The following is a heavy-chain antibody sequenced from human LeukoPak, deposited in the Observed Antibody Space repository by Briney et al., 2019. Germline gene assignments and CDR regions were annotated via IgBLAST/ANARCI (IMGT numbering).Heavy chain of an antibody. CDR3: AMNWNCDY. Sequence: GGSLSLSCSASGFTFSGYAMLWVRQAPGKGLESVSAISNSGGSTYYADSVKGRFTISRDNSDNTLYLQMSSLRPEDTAVYYCAMNWNCDYWGHGTLVTVSS. V-gene: IGHV3-64D*09. J-gene: IGHJ4*01. CDR1: GFTFSGYA. CDR2: ISNSGGST. D-gene: IGHD1-1*01.